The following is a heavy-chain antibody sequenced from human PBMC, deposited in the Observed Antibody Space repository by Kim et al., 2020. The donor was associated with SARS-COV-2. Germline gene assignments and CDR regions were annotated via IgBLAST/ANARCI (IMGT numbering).Heavy chain of an antibody. CDR1: GFTFSSYA. D-gene: IGHD6-19*01. CDR3: AHLGYSSGWYREDWFDP. Sequence: GGSLRLSCAASGFTFSSYAMHWVRQAPGKGLEWVAVISYDGSNKYYADSVKGRFTISRDNSKNTLYLQMNSLRAEDTAVYYCAHLGYSSGWYREDWFDPWGQGTLVTVSS. CDR2: ISYDGSNK. J-gene: IGHJ5*02. V-gene: IGHV3-30*04.